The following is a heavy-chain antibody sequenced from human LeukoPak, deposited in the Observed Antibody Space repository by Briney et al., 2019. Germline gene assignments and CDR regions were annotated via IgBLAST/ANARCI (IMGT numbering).Heavy chain of an antibody. CDR1: GFTFSSYG. Sequence: GGSLRLSCAASGFTFSSYGMHWVRQAPGKGLEWVAFIRYDGSNKYYADSGNGRFTISRDNSKNTLYLQMNSLRAEDTAVYYCAKGTYYYDSSGYYDQYYFDYWGQGTLVTVSS. D-gene: IGHD3-22*01. CDR2: IRYDGSNK. J-gene: IGHJ4*02. CDR3: AKGTYYYDSSGYYDQYYFDY. V-gene: IGHV3-30*02.